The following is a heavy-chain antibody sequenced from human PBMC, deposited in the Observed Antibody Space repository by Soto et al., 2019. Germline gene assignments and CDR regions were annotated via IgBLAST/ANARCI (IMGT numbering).Heavy chain of an antibody. V-gene: IGHV1-69*13. CDR1: GCTFSSYA. J-gene: IGHJ4*02. Sequence: SVKVSCKASGCTFSSYAISWVRQAPGQGLEWMGGIIPIFGTANYAQKFQGRVTITADESTSTAYMELSSLRSEDTAVYYCASIRYFDWLLPVFDYWGQGTLVTVSS. D-gene: IGHD3-9*01. CDR3: ASIRYFDWLLPVFDY. CDR2: IIPIFGTA.